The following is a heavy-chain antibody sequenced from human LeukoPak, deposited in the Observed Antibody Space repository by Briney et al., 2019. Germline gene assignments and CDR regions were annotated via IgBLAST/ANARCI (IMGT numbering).Heavy chain of an antibody. CDR3: AREAPITGTTWPWFDP. Sequence: SETLSLTCTVSGGSISSYYWSWIRQPAGKGLEWIGRIYTSGSTNYNPSLKSRVTISVDTSKNQFSLKLSSVTAADTAVYYCAREAPITGTTWPWFDPWGQGTLVTVSS. CDR1: GGSISSYY. J-gene: IGHJ5*02. CDR2: IYTSGST. D-gene: IGHD1-7*01. V-gene: IGHV4-4*07.